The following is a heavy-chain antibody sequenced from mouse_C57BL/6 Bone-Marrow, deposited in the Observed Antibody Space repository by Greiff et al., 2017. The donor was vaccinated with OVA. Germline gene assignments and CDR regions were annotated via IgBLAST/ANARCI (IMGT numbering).Heavy chain of an antibody. D-gene: IGHD1-1*01. CDR1: GYTFTNYW. Sequence: VQLQESGAELVRPGTSVKMSCKAPGYTFTNYWIGWAKQRPGHGLEWIGDIYPGGGYTNYNEKFKGKATLTADKSSSTAYMQFSSLTSEDSDIYYCARGEYCSIYPYYFDYWGQGTTLTVSS. V-gene: IGHV1-63*01. CDR3: ARGEYCSIYPYYFDY. CDR2: IYPGGGYT. J-gene: IGHJ2*01.